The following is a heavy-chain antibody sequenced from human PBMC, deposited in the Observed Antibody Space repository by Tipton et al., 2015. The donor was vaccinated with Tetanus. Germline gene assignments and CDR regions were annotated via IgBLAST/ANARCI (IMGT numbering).Heavy chain of an antibody. D-gene: IGHD2-15*01. CDR2: INPNSGGT. J-gene: IGHJ4*02. V-gene: IGHV1-2*02. Sequence: QLVQSGAEVKKPGASVKVSCKASGYTFTGYYMHWVRQAPGQGLEWMGWINPNSGGTNYAQKFQGRVTMTRDTSISTAYMEVSSLRSEDTAVYYCVRPARYCSGGSCFLALDFWGQGTLVTVSS. CDR3: VRPARYCSGGSCFLALDF. CDR1: GYTFTGYY.